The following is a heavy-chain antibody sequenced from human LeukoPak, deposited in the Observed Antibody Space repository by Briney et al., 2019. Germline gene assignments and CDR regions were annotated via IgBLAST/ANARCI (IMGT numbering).Heavy chain of an antibody. CDR3: AREHGGDTSGFFGMDV. V-gene: IGHV1-2*02. D-gene: IGHD6-25*01. J-gene: IGHJ6*02. CDR2: INPNSGGT. Sequence: ASVKVSCKASGYTFTGYYMHWVRQAPGQGLEWMGWINPNSGGTNYAQKFQGRVTMTRDTSISTAYMELSRLRSEDTAVYYCAREHGGDTSGFFGMDVWGQGTSVTVSS. CDR1: GYTFTGYY.